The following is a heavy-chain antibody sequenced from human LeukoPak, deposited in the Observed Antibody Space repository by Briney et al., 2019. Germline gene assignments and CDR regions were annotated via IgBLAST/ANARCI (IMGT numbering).Heavy chain of an antibody. Sequence: GGSLRLSCAASGFTFSSYEMNWVRQAPGKGLEWVSYISSSGSTIYYADSVKGRFTISRDNAKNSLYLQMNSLRAEDTAVYYCAKESTVVTHSDYWGQGTLVTVSS. CDR2: ISSSGSTI. V-gene: IGHV3-48*03. J-gene: IGHJ4*02. CDR1: GFTFSSYE. D-gene: IGHD4-23*01. CDR3: AKESTVVTHSDY.